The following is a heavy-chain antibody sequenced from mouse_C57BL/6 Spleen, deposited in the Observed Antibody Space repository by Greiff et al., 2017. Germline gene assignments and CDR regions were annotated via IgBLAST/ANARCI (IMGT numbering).Heavy chain of an antibody. CDR1: GFTFSDYG. V-gene: IGHV5-15*04. CDR3: ARPYGNYWYFDV. Sequence: EVKLVESGGGLVQPGGSLKLSCAASGFTFSDYGMAWVRQAPRKGPEWVAFISNLAYSIYYADTVTGRFTISRENAKNTLYLEMSSLRSEDTAMYYCARPYGNYWYFDVWGTGTTVTVSS. CDR2: ISNLAYSI. D-gene: IGHD2-1*01. J-gene: IGHJ1*03.